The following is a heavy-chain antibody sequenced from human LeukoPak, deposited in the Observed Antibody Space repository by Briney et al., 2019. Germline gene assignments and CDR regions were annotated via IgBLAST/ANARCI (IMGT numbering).Heavy chain of an antibody. V-gene: IGHV3-11*03. CDR2: ISSSSSYT. D-gene: IGHD5-18*01. Sequence: PGGSLRLSCAASGFTFSDYYMSWIRQAPGKGLEWVSYISSSSSYTNYADSVKGRFTISRDNAKNTLYLQISSLRAGDTAVYYCAKSSGYNYEYYFDYWGQGTLVTVSS. CDR3: AKSSGYNYEYYFDY. CDR1: GFTFSDYY. J-gene: IGHJ4*02.